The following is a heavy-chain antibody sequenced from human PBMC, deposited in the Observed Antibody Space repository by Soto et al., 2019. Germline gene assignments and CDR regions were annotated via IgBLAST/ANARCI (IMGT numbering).Heavy chain of an antibody. V-gene: IGHV3-33*01. J-gene: IGHJ4*02. CDR3: ARGGNYYGSGSYHYSFDY. Sequence: QVQLVESGGGVVQPGRSLRLSCAASGFTFSSYGMHWVRQAPGKGLEWVAVIWYDGSNKYYADSVKGRFTISRDNSKNTLSLPMNSLRAEETAVYYCARGGNYYGSGSYHYSFDYWGQGTLVTVAS. CDR1: GFTFSSYG. CDR2: IWYDGSNK. D-gene: IGHD3-10*01.